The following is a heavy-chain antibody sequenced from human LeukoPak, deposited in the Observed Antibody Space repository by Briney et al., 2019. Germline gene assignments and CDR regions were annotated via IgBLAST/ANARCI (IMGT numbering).Heavy chain of an antibody. J-gene: IGHJ4*02. V-gene: IGHV3-7*01. CDR1: GLTFSIHW. CDR2: INQDGSDK. D-gene: IGHD3-22*01. CDR3: ARDGAAYYYDSSGWGRRKRGIYYSDY. Sequence: SGGSLRLSCAASGLTFSIHWMNWVRQAPGKGLECVANINQDGSDKYYVDSVKGRFTISRDNTKNSLYLQMNSLRAEDTAVYYCARDGAAYYYDSSGWGRRKRGIYYSDYWGQGTLVTVSS.